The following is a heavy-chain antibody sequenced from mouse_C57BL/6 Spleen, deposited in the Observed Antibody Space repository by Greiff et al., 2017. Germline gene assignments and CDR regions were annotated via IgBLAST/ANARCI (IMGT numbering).Heavy chain of an antibody. V-gene: IGHV1-69*01. J-gene: IGHJ2*01. CDR1: GYTFTSYW. Sequence: QVQLQQPGAELVMPGASVKLSCKASGYTFTSYWMHWVKQRPGQGLEWIGEIDPSDSYTNYNQKFKGKSTLTVDKSSSTAYMQLSSLTSEDSAVYYCARGIWTTVVEGYWGQGTTLTVSS. CDR3: ARGIWTTVVEGY. CDR2: IDPSDSYT. D-gene: IGHD1-1*01.